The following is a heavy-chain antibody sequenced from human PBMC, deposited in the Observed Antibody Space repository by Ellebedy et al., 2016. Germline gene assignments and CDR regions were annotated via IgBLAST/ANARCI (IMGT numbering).Heavy chain of an antibody. D-gene: IGHD3-22*01. V-gene: IGHV4-4*07. J-gene: IGHJ4*02. CDR3: ARDSSVYYLDH. CDR2: IHTGGST. Sequence: SETLSLXXTVSGGSINGQYWSWIRQPAGKGLEWIARIHTGGSTNYNPSLKSRVSLSVDTSKNQFYLRLASVTAADTAVYFCARDSSVYYLDHWGQGTQVTVSS. CDR1: GGSINGQY.